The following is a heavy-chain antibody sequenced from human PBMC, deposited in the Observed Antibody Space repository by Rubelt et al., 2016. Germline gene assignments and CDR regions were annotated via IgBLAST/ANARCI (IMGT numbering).Heavy chain of an antibody. CDR2: IYYSGST. Sequence: QLQLQESGPGLVKPSETLSLTSTVSGGSITSSSYYWGWIRQPPGKGLGWFGRIYYSGSTYVNPSLKSRVTISEDTSRNQFSLKLSSVTAADTAVYYCAGRGAIFGVVIYFDYWGQGTLVTVSS. D-gene: IGHD3-3*01. CDR1: GGSITSSSYY. J-gene: IGHJ4*02. V-gene: IGHV4-39*01. CDR3: AGRGAIFGVVIYFDY.